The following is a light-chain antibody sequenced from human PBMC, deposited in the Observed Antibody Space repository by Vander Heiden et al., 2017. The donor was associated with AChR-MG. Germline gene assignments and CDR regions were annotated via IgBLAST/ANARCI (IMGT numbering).Light chain of an antibody. V-gene: IGLV2-11*01. CDR3: CAYAGSYTLV. CDR1: RSDVGGYNY. CDR2: DVR. Sequence: QSALTQPRSVSGSPGQSVTISCTGTRSDVGGYNYVSWYQQHPGKTPNLMLYDVRQRPSGVPDRFSGCKSGNTASLTISGLQAEEEADYYCCAYAGSYTLVFGGGTKLTVL. J-gene: IGLJ2*01.